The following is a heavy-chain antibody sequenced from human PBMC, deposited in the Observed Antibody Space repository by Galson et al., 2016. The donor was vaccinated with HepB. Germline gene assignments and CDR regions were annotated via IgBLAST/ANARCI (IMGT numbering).Heavy chain of an antibody. J-gene: IGHJ5*02. CDR1: GFTFNYYW. D-gene: IGHD4-17*01. CDR2: INQDGFEK. V-gene: IGHV3-7*01. CDR3: ARSGEPS. Sequence: SLRLSCATSGFTFNYYWMTWVRQAPGKGLEWVANINQDGFEKYYVGSVEGRFTISRDNAKKSLYLRMDSLRAEDTDVYYCARSGEPSWGQGTLVTVSS.